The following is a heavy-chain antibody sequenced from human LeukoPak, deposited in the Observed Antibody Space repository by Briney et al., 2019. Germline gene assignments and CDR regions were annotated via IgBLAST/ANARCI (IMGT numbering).Heavy chain of an antibody. CDR2: ISSSSSYI. CDR3: ARSYSSSSDFGY. V-gene: IGHV3-21*01. D-gene: IGHD6-13*01. CDR1: GFIFNTYS. J-gene: IGHJ4*02. Sequence: PGGSLRLSCAASGFIFNTYSMNWVRQAPGKGLEWVSSISSSSSYISHADSVKGRFTISRDNAKNSLYLQMNSLRAEDTAVYYCARSYSSSSDFGYWGQGTLVTVSS.